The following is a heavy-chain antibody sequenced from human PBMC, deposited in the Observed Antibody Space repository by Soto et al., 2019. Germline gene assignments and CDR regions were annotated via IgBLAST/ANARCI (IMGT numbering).Heavy chain of an antibody. J-gene: IGHJ3*02. Sequence: PGGSLRLSCAASGFTFSSYSMNWVRRAPGKGLEWVSSISSSSSYIYYADSVKGRFTISRDNAKNSLYLQMNSLRAEDTAVYYCARDLGGTYDYVWGSYRQDAFDIWGQGTMVTVS. D-gene: IGHD3-16*02. V-gene: IGHV3-21*01. CDR1: GFTFSSYS. CDR3: ARDLGGTYDYVWGSYRQDAFDI. CDR2: ISSSSSYI.